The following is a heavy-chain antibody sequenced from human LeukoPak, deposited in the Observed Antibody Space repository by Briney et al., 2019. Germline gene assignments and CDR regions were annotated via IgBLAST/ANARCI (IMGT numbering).Heavy chain of an antibody. Sequence: GGSLRLSCAASGFTFSSYGMHWVRQAPGKGLEWVAVISYDGSNKYYADSVKGRFTISRDNSKNTLYLQMNSLRAEDTAVYYCASIAARPLYYYYGMDVWGQGTTVTVSS. CDR3: ASIAARPLYYYYGMDV. V-gene: IGHV3-30*03. D-gene: IGHD6-6*01. CDR2: ISYDGSNK. CDR1: GFTFSSYG. J-gene: IGHJ6*02.